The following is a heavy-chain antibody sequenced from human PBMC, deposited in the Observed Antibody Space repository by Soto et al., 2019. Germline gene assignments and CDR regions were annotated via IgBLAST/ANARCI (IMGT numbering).Heavy chain of an antibody. CDR3: ARGGYYYGMDV. Sequence: SQTLALTCAISVDIVSSNSAAWNWIGQSPSRGLEWLGRTCYRSKWYNDYAVSVKGRITINPDTSKNQFSLQLNSVTPEDTAVYYCARGGYYYGMDVWGQGTTVTVSS. CDR1: VDIVSSNSAA. J-gene: IGHJ6*02. V-gene: IGHV6-1*01. CDR2: TCYRSKWYN.